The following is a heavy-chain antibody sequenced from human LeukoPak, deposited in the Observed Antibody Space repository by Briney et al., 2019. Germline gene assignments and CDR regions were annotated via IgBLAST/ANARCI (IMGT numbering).Heavy chain of an antibody. D-gene: IGHD3-22*01. V-gene: IGHV3-23*01. CDR2: ISGSGGST. CDR3: AKGGVIDYYDSSGHLDY. CDR1: GFTFSRYA. Sequence: AGGSLRLSCAASGFTFSRYAMSWVRQAPGKGLEWVSAISGSGGSTYYADSVKGRFTISRDNSKNTLYLQMNSLRAEDTAVYYCAKGGVIDYYDSSGHLDYWGQGTLVTVSS. J-gene: IGHJ4*02.